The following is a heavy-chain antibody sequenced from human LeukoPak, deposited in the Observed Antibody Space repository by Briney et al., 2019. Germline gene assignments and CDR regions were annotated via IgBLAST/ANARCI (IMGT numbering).Heavy chain of an antibody. D-gene: IGHD3-22*01. J-gene: IGHJ4*02. V-gene: IGHV4-59*01. CDR1: GGSISSYY. CDR3: ASLDYDSSGYQLN. Sequence: SETLSLTCTVSGGSISSYYWSWIRQPPGKGLEWIGYIYYSGSTNYNPSLESRVTISVDTSKNQFSLKLSSVTAADTAVYYCASLDYDSSGYQLNWGQGTLVTVSS. CDR2: IYYSGST.